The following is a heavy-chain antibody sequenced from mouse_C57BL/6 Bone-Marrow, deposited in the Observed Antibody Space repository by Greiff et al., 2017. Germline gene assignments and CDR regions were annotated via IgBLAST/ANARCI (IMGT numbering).Heavy chain of an antibody. CDR3: ARGDGNYGYAMDY. J-gene: IGHJ4*01. D-gene: IGHD2-1*01. CDR1: GFTFSDYG. Sequence: EVQRVESGGGLVQPGGSLKLSCAASGFTFSDYGMAWVRQAPRKGPEWVAFISNLAYSIYYADTVTGRFTISRESAKNTLYLEMSSLRSEDTAMYYCARGDGNYGYAMDYWGQGTSVTVSS. V-gene: IGHV5-15*01. CDR2: ISNLAYSI.